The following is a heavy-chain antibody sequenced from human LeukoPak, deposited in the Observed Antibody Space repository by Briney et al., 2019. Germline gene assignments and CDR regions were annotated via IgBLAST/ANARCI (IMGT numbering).Heavy chain of an antibody. CDR1: GFTFSDHY. V-gene: IGHV3-72*01. D-gene: IGHD2-8*01. Sequence: RPGGSLRLSCAASGFTFSDHYMDWVRQAPGKGLEWVGRTRNKANSYTTEYAASVKGRFTISRDDSKNSLYLQMNSLKTEDTAVYYCARPGTNFDYWGQGTLVTVSS. J-gene: IGHJ4*02. CDR2: TRNKANSYTT. CDR3: ARPGTNFDY.